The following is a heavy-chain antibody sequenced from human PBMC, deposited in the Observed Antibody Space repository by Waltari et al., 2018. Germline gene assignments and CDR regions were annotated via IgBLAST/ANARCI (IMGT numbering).Heavy chain of an antibody. D-gene: IGHD3-22*01. J-gene: IGHJ4*02. CDR3: ARDPTYDSSGLTLGY. V-gene: IGHV1-69*04. CDR2: IIPILGIA. Sequence: QVQLVQSGAEVKKPGSSVKVSCKASGGTFSRYAISWVRQAPGQGLEGMGGIIPILGIANYAQKFQGRVTITADESTSTAYMELSSLRSEDTAVYYCARDPTYDSSGLTLGYWGQGTLVTVSS. CDR1: GGTFSRYA.